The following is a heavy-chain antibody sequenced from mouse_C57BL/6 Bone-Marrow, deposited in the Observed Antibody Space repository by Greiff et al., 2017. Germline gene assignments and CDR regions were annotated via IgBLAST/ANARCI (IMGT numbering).Heavy chain of an antibody. Sequence: QVQLQQSGAELARPGASVKLSCKASGYTFTSYGISWVKQRTGQGLEWIGEIYPRGGNTYYNEKFKGKATLTADKSSSTAYMELRSLTSEDSAVYFCAEESFAYWGQGTLVTVSA. CDR3: AEESFAY. CDR1: GYTFTSYG. J-gene: IGHJ3*01. CDR2: IYPRGGNT. V-gene: IGHV1-81*01.